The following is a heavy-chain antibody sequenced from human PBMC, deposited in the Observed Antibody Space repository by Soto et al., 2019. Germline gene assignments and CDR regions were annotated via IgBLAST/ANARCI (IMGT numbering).Heavy chain of an antibody. J-gene: IGHJ4*02. D-gene: IGHD6-19*01. CDR2: ISYDGSNK. CDR3: AKASGYSSGWYGEAENFDY. Sequence: SLRLSCAASGFTFSSYGMHWVRQAPGKGLEWVAVISYDGSNKYYADSVKGRFTISRDNSKNTLYLQMNSLRAEDTAVYYCAKASGYSSGWYGEAENFDYWGQGTLVTVSS. CDR1: GFTFSSYG. V-gene: IGHV3-30*18.